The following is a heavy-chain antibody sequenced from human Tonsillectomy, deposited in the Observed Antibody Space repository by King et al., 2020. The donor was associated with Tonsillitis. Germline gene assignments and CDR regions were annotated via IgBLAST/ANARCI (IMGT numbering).Heavy chain of an antibody. CDR1: GFTFSSYA. V-gene: IGHV3-23*04. J-gene: IGHJ4*02. CDR3: AKRFSANSGAFDY. D-gene: IGHD2-21*01. CDR2: ISNIDDIT. Sequence: QLVQSGGGLVQPGESLRLSCEASGFTFSSYAMSWVRQAPGKGLELVSGISNIDDITYYTDSVKGRFTISRDNSKNTVYLLMTSLRAEDTAIYYCAKRFSANSGAFDYWGQGTLVSVSS.